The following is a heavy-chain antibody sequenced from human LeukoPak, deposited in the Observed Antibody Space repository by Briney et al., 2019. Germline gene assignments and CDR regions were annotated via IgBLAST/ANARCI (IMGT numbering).Heavy chain of an antibody. CDR3: ARGIYYDSSGPDY. V-gene: IGHV4-34*01. D-gene: IGHD3-22*01. J-gene: IGHJ4*02. CDR1: GGSFSGYY. Sequence: SETLSLTCAVYGGSFSGYYWSWIRQPPGKGLEWIGEINRSGSTNYNPSLKSRVTISVDTSKNQFSLKLSSVTAADTAVYYCARGIYYDSSGPDYWGQGTLVTVSS. CDR2: INRSGST.